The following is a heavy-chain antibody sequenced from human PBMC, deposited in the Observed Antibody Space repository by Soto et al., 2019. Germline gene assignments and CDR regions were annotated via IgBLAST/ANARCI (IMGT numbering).Heavy chain of an antibody. CDR2: ISYDGSNK. CDR3: AKGWGNSGYDFFFFDY. Sequence: PGGSLTLSCAASGFNISSYVMHWVRPAPGKGLEWVAVISYDGSNKYYADSVKGRFTISRDNSKNTLYLQMNSLRAEDTAVYYCAKGWGNSGYDFFFFDYWGQGTLVTVSS. D-gene: IGHD5-12*01. J-gene: IGHJ4*02. CDR1: GFNISSYV. V-gene: IGHV3-30*18.